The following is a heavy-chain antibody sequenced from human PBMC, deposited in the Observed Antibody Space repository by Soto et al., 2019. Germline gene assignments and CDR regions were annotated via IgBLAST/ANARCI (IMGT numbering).Heavy chain of an antibody. J-gene: IGHJ4*02. Sequence: QVQLVQSGAEVKKPGASVKVSCTASGYTFTSYAMHWVRQAPGQRLEWMGWINAGNGNTKYSQKFQGRVTITRDTSASTAYMELSSLRSEDTAVYYCARGGDIVVVPDYDYWGQGTLVTVSS. V-gene: IGHV1-3*01. CDR2: INAGNGNT. CDR1: GYTFTSYA. CDR3: ARGGDIVVVPDYDY. D-gene: IGHD2-2*01.